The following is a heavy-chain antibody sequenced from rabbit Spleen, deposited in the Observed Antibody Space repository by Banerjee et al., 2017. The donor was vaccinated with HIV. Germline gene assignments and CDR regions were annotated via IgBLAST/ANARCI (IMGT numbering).Heavy chain of an antibody. Sequence: QEQLEESGGGLVKPEGSLTLTCKASGFDLSSYYYMCWVRQAPGKRPEWIACINTVTGKTVYASWAKGRFIMSRTSSTTVTLQMTSLTAADTATYFCARSYVVGTAWADIAKFGLWGPGTLVTVS. V-gene: IGHV1S45*01. CDR2: INTVTGKT. CDR3: ARSYVVGTAWADIAKFGL. CDR1: GFDLSSYYY. J-gene: IGHJ4*01. D-gene: IGHD3-1*01.